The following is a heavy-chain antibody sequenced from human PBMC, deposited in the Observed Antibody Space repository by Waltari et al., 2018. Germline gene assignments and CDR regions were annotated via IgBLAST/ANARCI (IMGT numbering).Heavy chain of an antibody. CDR2: LHYSGTT. V-gene: IGHV4-38-2*01. CDR1: GYTVRGNFY. D-gene: IGHD3-16*01. CDR3: TSGQYYYMDV. Sequence: QIQLQESGPRMVRPSDTLSLRCSVSGYTVRGNFYWGCVRQSPGKGLEWIGSLHYSGTTYYQPSLQRRVAMSMDLSDNDFSLRLTSVTAADTAIYFCTSGQYYYMDVWGKGITVTVSS. J-gene: IGHJ6*03.